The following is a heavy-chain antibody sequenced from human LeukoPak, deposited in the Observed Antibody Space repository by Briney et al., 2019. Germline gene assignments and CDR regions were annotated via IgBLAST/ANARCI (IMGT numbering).Heavy chain of an antibody. V-gene: IGHV3-23*01. J-gene: IGHJ4*02. CDR3: AREDSSMVLSLDY. CDR1: AFTFSRDD. CDR2: ISGNGAGT. D-gene: IGHD5-18*01. Sequence: GGSLRLSCAASAFTFSRDDMAWVRQPPGKRPEWISSISGNGAGTHYIDSMRGRFIISRDNSKNTVYLQMNSLRAEDTAIYYCAREDSSMVLSLDYWGQGTLVTVSS.